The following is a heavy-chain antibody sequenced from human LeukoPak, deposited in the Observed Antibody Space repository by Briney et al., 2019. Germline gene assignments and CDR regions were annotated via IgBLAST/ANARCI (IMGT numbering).Heavy chain of an antibody. CDR1: GFTFSNSA. CDR3: AKGIYSSGWSYFDY. Sequence: GGSLRLSCAASGFTFSNSAMSWVRQAPGKGLEWVSTLSGSGITTYYADSVQGRFTISSDNSKNTLYLQMNSLRAEDTAVYYCAKGIYSSGWSYFDYWGHGTLVTVSS. D-gene: IGHD6-19*01. V-gene: IGHV3-23*01. CDR2: LSGSGITT. J-gene: IGHJ4*01.